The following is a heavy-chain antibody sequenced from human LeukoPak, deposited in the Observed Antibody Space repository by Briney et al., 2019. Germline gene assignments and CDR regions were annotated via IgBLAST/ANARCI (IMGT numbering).Heavy chain of an antibody. CDR1: GGSISSYY. J-gene: IGHJ5*02. CDR2: IYYSGST. Sequence: SETLSLTCTVSGGSISSYYWSWIRQPPGKGLEWIGYIYYSGSTNYNPSLKSRVTISVDTSKNQFSLKLNSVTAADTAVYYCARVGFYSDNSGYFNWFDPWGQGTLVTVSS. CDR3: ARVGFYSDNSGYFNWFDP. V-gene: IGHV4-59*12. D-gene: IGHD3-22*01.